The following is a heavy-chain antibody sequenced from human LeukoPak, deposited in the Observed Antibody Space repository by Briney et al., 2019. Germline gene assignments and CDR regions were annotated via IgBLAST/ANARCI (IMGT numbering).Heavy chain of an antibody. V-gene: IGHV3-74*01. Sequence: GGSLRLSCAASGFTFSSYWMHWVRQAPGKGLEWVSRINSDGSSTSYADSVKGRFTISRDNAKNSLYLQMNSLRAEDTAVYYCARSLRGKQYNWFDPWGQGTLVTVSS. D-gene: IGHD3-16*01. J-gene: IGHJ5*02. CDR3: ARSLRGKQYNWFDP. CDR2: INSDGSST. CDR1: GFTFSSYW.